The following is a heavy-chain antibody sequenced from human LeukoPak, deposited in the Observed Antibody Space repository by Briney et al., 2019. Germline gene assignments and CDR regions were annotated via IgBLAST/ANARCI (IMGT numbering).Heavy chain of an antibody. D-gene: IGHD5-24*01. V-gene: IGHV4-59*08. J-gene: IGHJ4*02. CDR3: GGHHRDGYTDH. CDR1: GVSISSYY. Sequence: SETLSLTCTVSGVSISSYYWSWIRQPPGKGLEWIGYRYYRGSTNYNPSLKSRVTISVDTSKNQFFLKLSSVTAADTAVYFCGGHHRDGYTDHWGQGILVTVSS. CDR2: RYYRGST.